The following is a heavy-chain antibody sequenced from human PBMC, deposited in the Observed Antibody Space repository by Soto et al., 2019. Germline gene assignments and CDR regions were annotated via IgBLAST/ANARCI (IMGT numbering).Heavy chain of an antibody. V-gene: IGHV3-30*18. CDR3: VKVRIRYCSGGSCWENWFDP. D-gene: IGHD2-15*01. J-gene: IGHJ5*02. Sequence: GGSLRLSCAASGFTFSSYGMHWVRQAPGKGLERVAVISYDGSNKYYADSVKGRFTISRDNSKNTLYLQMNSLRAEDTVVYYCVKVRIRYCSGGSCWENWFDPWGQVTLVTVSS. CDR2: ISYDGSNK. CDR1: GFTFSSYG.